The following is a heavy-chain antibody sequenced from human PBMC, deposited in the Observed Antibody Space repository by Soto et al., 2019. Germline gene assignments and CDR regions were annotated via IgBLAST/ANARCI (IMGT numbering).Heavy chain of an antibody. CDR1: GYTFTGYY. CDR3: ARGAHKQLHYYYYGMDV. J-gene: IGHJ6*02. D-gene: IGHD6-6*01. V-gene: IGHV1-2*02. Sequence: ASVKVSCKASGYTFTGYYMHWVRQAPGQGLEWMGWINPNSGGTNYAQKFQGRVTMTRDTSISTAYMELSRLRSDDTAVYYCARGAHKQLHYYYYGMDVWGQGTTVTRLL. CDR2: INPNSGGT.